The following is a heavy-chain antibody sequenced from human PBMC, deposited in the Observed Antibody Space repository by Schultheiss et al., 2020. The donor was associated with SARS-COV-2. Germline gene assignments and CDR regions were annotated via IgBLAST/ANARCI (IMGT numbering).Heavy chain of an antibody. V-gene: IGHV3-23*01. Sequence: GGSLRLSCAASGFTFSSYAMSWVRQAPGKGLEWVSAISGSGGSTYYADSVKGRFTISRDNSKNTLYLQMNSLRAEDTAVYYCARQTSGSYSLRWAFDIWGQGTMVTVSS. CDR1: GFTFSSYA. CDR3: ARQTSGSYSLRWAFDI. CDR2: ISGSGGST. J-gene: IGHJ3*02. D-gene: IGHD1-26*01.